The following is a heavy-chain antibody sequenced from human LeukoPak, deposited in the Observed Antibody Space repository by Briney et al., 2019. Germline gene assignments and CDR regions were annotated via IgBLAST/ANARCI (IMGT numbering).Heavy chain of an antibody. V-gene: IGHV4-34*01. CDR3: ARGPDSGSYYAWFDP. D-gene: IGHD1-26*01. Sequence: SETLSLTCAVYGGSFSGYYWSWIRQPPGKGLEWIGEINHSGSTNYNPSLKSRVTISVDTSKKQFSLNLRSVTAADTAVYYCARGPDSGSYYAWFDPWGQGSLVTVSS. J-gene: IGHJ5*02. CDR2: INHSGST. CDR1: GGSFSGYY.